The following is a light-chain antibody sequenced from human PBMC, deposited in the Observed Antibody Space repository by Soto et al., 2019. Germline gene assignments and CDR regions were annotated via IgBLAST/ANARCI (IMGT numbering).Light chain of an antibody. CDR2: NTN. Sequence: QAVVTQEPSLTVSPGGTVTLTCGSSTGAVTSSHFSYWIQQKPAQAPRTRIYNTNTKHSWTPARFSASLLGGKAALTLSGAQPEDEADSYCLLAYTGARVFGGGTKLTVL. CDR3: LLAYTGARV. J-gene: IGLJ2*01. V-gene: IGLV7-46*01. CDR1: TGAVTSSHF.